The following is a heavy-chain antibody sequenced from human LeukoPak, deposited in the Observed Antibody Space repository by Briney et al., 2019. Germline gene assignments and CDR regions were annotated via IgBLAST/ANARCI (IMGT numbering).Heavy chain of an antibody. J-gene: IGHJ6*03. CDR3: ARDGYHYYGSGTYFGYYYMDV. CDR2: ISGSGGST. D-gene: IGHD3-10*01. V-gene: IGHV3-23*01. Sequence: GRSLRLSCAASGFTFSSYAMSWVRQAPGKGLEWVSAISGSGGSTYYADSVKGRFTISRDNSKNTLYLQMNSLRAEDTAVYYCARDGYHYYGSGTYFGYYYMDVWGKGTTVTISS. CDR1: GFTFSSYA.